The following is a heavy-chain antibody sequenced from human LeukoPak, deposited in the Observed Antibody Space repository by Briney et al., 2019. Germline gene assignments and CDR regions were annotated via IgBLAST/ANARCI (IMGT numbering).Heavy chain of an antibody. CDR2: IYTSGST. V-gene: IGHV4-61*02. D-gene: IGHD5-24*01. Sequence: SETLSLTCTVSGGSISSGSYYWSWIRQPAGKGLEWIGRIYTSGSTNYNPSLKSRVTISVDTSKNQFSLKLSSVTAAGTAVYYCARDEEDGYNSGIDYWGQGTLVTVSS. CDR3: ARDEEDGYNSGIDY. CDR1: GGSISSGSYY. J-gene: IGHJ4*02.